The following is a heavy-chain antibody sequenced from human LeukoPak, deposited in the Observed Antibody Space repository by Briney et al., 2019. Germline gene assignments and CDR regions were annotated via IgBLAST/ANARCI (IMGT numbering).Heavy chain of an antibody. D-gene: IGHD2-21*01. CDR2: INPDSGGT. V-gene: IGHV1-2*02. J-gene: IGHJ4*02. Sequence: GASVKVSCKASAYTFNDYYMQWVRQAPGQGLEWMGWINPDSGGTQYAQKFQGRVTMTRDTSISTAYMELSSLRSDDTAVYYCARADRWGEYYFDSWGLGTLVTVSS. CDR3: ARADRWGEYYFDS. CDR1: AYTFNDYY.